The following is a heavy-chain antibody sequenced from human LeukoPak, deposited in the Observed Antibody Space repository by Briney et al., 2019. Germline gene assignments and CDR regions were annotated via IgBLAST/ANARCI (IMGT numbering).Heavy chain of an antibody. CDR1: GGSISSGSYY. D-gene: IGHD1-14*01. CDR3: ARQYRPDPFDYYYGMDV. CDR2: IYTSGNT. Sequence: SQTLSLTCTVSGGSISSGSYYWSWIRQPAGKGLEWIGRIYTSGNTNYNPSLKSRVTISVDTSKNQFSLKLSSVTAADTAVYYCARQYRPDPFDYYYGMDVWGQGTTVTVSS. V-gene: IGHV4-61*02. J-gene: IGHJ6*02.